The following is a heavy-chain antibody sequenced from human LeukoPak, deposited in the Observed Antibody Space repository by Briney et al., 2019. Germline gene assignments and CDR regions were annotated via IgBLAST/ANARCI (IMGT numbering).Heavy chain of an antibody. J-gene: IGHJ5*02. CDR2: INHSGST. V-gene: IGHV4-34*01. CDR3: ARGSPTYYDCWSGYYQNWFDP. Sequence: SETLSLTCAVYGGSFSGYYWSWIRQPPGKGLEWIGEINHSGSTNYNPSLKSRVTISVDTSKNQFSLKLSSVTAADTAVYYCARGSPTYYDCWSGYYQNWFDPWGQGTLVTVSS. D-gene: IGHD3-3*01. CDR1: GGSFSGYY.